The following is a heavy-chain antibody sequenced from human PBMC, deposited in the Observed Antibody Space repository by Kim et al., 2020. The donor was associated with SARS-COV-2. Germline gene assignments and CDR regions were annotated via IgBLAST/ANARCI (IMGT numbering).Heavy chain of an antibody. CDR3: ARDVSGYSGYVLGAFDI. D-gene: IGHD5-12*01. Sequence: VKGPFTLSRDNAKNSLYLQMNSLGAEDTAVYYCARDVSGYSGYVLGAFDIWGQGTMVTVSS. J-gene: IGHJ3*02. V-gene: IGHV3-11*05.